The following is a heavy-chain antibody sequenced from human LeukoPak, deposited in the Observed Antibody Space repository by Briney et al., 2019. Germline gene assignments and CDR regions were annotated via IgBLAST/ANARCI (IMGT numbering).Heavy chain of an antibody. Sequence: GGSLRLSCAASGLSFSKAWMSWVRQAPGKGLEWVGRIKSKTDGETIQYAAPVEGRFTISRDDSKNTLDLQMNSLKTEDTAVYYCTTDSRTAAPPHFDYWGQGSLVTVSS. CDR1: GLSFSKAW. J-gene: IGHJ4*02. CDR2: IKSKTDGETI. D-gene: IGHD6-13*01. V-gene: IGHV3-15*01. CDR3: TTDSRTAAPPHFDY.